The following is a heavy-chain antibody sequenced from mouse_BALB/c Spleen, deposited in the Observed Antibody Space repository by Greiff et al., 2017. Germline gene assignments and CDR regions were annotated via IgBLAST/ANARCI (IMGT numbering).Heavy chain of an antibody. V-gene: IGHV1-82*01. CDR2: IYPGDGDT. CDR1: GYAFSSSW. D-gene: IGHD2-3*01. CDR3: ARDGYYAMDD. Sequence: QVQLKESGPELVKPGASVKISCKASGYAFSSSWMNWVKQRPGQGLEWIGRIYPGDGDTNYNGKFKGKATLTADKSSSTAYMQLSSLTSVDSAVYFCARDGYYAMDDWGQGTSVTVSS. J-gene: IGHJ4*01.